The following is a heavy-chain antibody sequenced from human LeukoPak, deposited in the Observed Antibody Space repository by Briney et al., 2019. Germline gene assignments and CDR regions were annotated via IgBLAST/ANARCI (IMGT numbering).Heavy chain of an antibody. V-gene: IGHV3-74*01. D-gene: IGHD3-10*01. Sequence: GGSLRLSCATSGFTFSNAWMNWVRQAPGEGLVWVSRTNEHGTIINYADSVKGRFTIPRDNAKNTLYLQMNSLRTEDSALYYCVVDLSGSADYWGQGTLVTVSS. J-gene: IGHJ4*02. CDR2: TNEHGTII. CDR3: VVDLSGSADY. CDR1: GFTFSNAW.